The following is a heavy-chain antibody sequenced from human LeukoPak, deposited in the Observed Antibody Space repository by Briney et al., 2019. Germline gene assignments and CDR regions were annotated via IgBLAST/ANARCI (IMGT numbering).Heavy chain of an antibody. V-gene: IGHV3-30*18. D-gene: IGHD5-12*01. CDR2: ISYDGSNK. CDR1: GFTFSSYG. J-gene: IGHJ4*02. Sequence: QSGRSLRLSCAASGFTFSSYGMHWVRQAPGKGPEWVAVISYDGSNKYYADSVKGRFTISRDNSKNTLYLQMNSLRAEDTAVYYCAKDGPGYDSFYYWGQGTLVTVSS. CDR3: AKDGPGYDSFYY.